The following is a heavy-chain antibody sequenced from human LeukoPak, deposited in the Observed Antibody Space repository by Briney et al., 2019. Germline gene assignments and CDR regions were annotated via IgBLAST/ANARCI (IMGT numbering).Heavy chain of an antibody. CDR2: IYTSGNT. CDR3: ARAISSSLGRYYYYHVDV. V-gene: IGHV4-4*07. J-gene: IGHJ6*03. D-gene: IGHD6-6*01. Sequence: PETLSLTCTVSGGSITNYYWSWIRQPAGKGLEWIGRIYTSGNTNYNPSLKSRVTMSVDTSKNQFSLKLSSVTAADTAVYYCARAISSSLGRYYYYHVDVWGKGTTVTVSS. CDR1: GGSITNYY.